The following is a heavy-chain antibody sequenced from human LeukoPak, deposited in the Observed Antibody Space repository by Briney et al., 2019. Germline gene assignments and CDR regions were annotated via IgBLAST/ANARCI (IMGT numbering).Heavy chain of an antibody. V-gene: IGHV4-31*03. CDR1: GGSISSGGYY. Sequence: SETLSLTCTVSGGSISSGGYYWSWIRQHPGKGLEWIGYIYYSGSTYYNPSLKSRVTISVDTSKNQFSLKLSSVTAADPAVYYCARDYEYSYGLDYWGQGTLVTVSS. CDR3: ARDYEYSYGLDY. D-gene: IGHD5-18*01. CDR2: IYYSGST. J-gene: IGHJ4*02.